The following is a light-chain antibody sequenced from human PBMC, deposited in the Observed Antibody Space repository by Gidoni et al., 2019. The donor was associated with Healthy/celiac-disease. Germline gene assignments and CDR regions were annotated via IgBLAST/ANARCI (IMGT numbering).Light chain of an antibody. CDR2: LGS. CDR1: QSLLHSNGYDY. Sequence: MTQSPLSLPVTPGEPASISCRSSQSLLHSNGYDYLDWYLQKPGQSPQLLIYLGSNRASGVPDRFSGSGSGTDFTLKISRVEAEDVGIYYCMQALQTPITFGQGTRLDIK. CDR3: MQALQTPIT. J-gene: IGKJ5*01. V-gene: IGKV2-28*01.